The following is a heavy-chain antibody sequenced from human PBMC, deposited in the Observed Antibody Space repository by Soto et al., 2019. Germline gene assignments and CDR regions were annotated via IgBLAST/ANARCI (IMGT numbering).Heavy chain of an antibody. CDR1: GYSFTSYW. CDR3: ARQGNKNYYYYYGMDV. D-gene: IGHD6-13*01. CDR2: IDPSDSYT. Sequence: GESLKISCKGSGYSFTSYWISWVRQMPGKGLEWMGRIDPSDSYTNYSPSFQGHVTISADKSISTAYLQWSSLKASDTAMYYCARQGNKNYYYYYGMDVWGQGTTVTVSS. J-gene: IGHJ6*02. V-gene: IGHV5-10-1*01.